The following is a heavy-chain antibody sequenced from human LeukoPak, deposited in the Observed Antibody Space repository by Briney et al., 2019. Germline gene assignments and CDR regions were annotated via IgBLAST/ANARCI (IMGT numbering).Heavy chain of an antibody. J-gene: IGHJ4*02. CDR3: ATPQGDY. CDR2: ISASGGST. Sequence: GGPLRLSCAASGFTFSDYAMSWVRQAPGKGLEWVSAISASGGSTYYADSVKGRFTISRDNSKNTLSLQMNSLRVEDTAVYYCATPQGDYWGQGTLVTVSS. V-gene: IGHV3-23*01. CDR1: GFTFSDYA.